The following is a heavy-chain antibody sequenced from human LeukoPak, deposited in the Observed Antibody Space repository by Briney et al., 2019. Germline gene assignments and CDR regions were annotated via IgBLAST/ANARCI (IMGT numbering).Heavy chain of an antibody. CDR3: AKEYCSGGSCLNY. Sequence: QPGGSLRLSCAASGFTFSSYGMHWVRQAPGKGLEWEAFIRYDGSNKYYADSVKGRFTISRDNSRNTLYLQMNSLRAEDTAVYYCAKEYCSGGSCLNYWGQGTLVTVSS. V-gene: IGHV3-30*02. CDR2: IRYDGSNK. CDR1: GFTFSSYG. D-gene: IGHD2-15*01. J-gene: IGHJ4*02.